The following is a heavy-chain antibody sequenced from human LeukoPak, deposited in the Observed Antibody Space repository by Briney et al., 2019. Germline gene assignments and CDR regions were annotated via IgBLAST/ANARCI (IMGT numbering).Heavy chain of an antibody. CDR2: INTDGSST. CDR3: AKGFGSSWYGPWYFDL. CDR1: GFTFSSYW. D-gene: IGHD6-13*01. Sequence: GGSLRLSCAASGFTFSSYWMHWVRQAPGKGLVWVSRINTDGSSTSYADSVKGRFTISRDNAKNTLYLQMNSLRAEDTAVYYCAKGFGSSWYGPWYFDLWGRGTLVTVSS. J-gene: IGHJ2*01. V-gene: IGHV3-74*01.